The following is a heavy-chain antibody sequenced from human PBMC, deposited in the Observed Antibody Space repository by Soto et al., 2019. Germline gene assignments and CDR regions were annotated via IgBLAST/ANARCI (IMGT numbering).Heavy chain of an antibody. Sequence: QVQLVESGGDVVQPGRSLRLSCAASGFTFRNHGMHWVRQAPGKGLEWLTLISYDGSDTYYADSVKGRFTISRDNSKNMLYLQMNSLGAEDTAVYYCAKDFGINWYYFDCWGQGTLVTVSS. CDR3: AKDFGINWYYFDC. J-gene: IGHJ4*02. CDR1: GFTFRNHG. V-gene: IGHV3-30*18. D-gene: IGHD1-1*01. CDR2: ISYDGSDT.